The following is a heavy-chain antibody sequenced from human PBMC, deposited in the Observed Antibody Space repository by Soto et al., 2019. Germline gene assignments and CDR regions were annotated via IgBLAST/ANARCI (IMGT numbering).Heavy chain of an antibody. Sequence: GGSLRLSCAASGFTFSSYAMHWVRQAPGKGLEWVAVISYDGSNKYYADSVKGRFTISRDNSKNTLYLQMNSLRAEDTAVYYCARDARLSDPYFDYWGQGTLVTVSS. J-gene: IGHJ4*02. V-gene: IGHV3-30-3*01. D-gene: IGHD6-6*01. CDR3: ARDARLSDPYFDY. CDR2: ISYDGSNK. CDR1: GFTFSSYA.